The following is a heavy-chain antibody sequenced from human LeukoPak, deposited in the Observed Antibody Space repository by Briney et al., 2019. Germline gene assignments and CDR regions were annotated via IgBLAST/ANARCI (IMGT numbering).Heavy chain of an antibody. CDR1: GRSFSGYY. Sequence: SETLSLTCAVYGRSFSGYYWSWIRQPPGKGLEWIGEINHSGSTNYNPSLKSRVTISVDTSKNQFSLKLSSVTAADTAVYYCARLPIAAAGTSWFDPWGQGTLVTVSS. J-gene: IGHJ5*02. CDR2: INHSGST. D-gene: IGHD6-13*01. V-gene: IGHV4-34*01. CDR3: ARLPIAAAGTSWFDP.